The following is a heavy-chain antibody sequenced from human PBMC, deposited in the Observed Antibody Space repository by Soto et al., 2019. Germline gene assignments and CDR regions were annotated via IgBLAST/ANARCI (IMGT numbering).Heavy chain of an antibody. CDR3: SRDLYSSSARYFDY. Sequence: EVQLVESGGGLVKPGGSLRLSCAASGFTFSSYSMNWVRQAPGKGLEWVSSISSSSSYIYYADSVKGRFTISRDNAKNALYLQMNSLRAEDTAVYYCSRDLYSSSARYFDYWGQGTLVTVSS. CDR2: ISSSSSYI. CDR1: GFTFSSYS. D-gene: IGHD6-6*01. V-gene: IGHV3-21*01. J-gene: IGHJ4*02.